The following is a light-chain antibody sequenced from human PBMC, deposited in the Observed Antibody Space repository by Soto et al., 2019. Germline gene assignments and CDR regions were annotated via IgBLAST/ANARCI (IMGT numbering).Light chain of an antibody. Sequence: QSALTQPPSASGSPGQSVTISCTGTDSDVGAYNFVSWYQQQPGRAPRRIIYDVTQRPSGVPDRFSGSKSGNTASLTVSGLQAEDEADYYCSSYTISNTYVFGTGTKRTVL. J-gene: IGLJ1*01. V-gene: IGLV2-8*01. CDR1: DSDVGAYNF. CDR2: DVT. CDR3: SSYTISNTYV.